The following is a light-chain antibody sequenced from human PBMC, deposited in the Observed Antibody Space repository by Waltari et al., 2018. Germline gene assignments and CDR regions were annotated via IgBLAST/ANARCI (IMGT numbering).Light chain of an antibody. CDR3: QHYVRLPAT. J-gene: IGKJ1*01. CDR1: QRVGRT. CDR2: GAS. V-gene: IGKV3-20*01. Sequence: ELVLPQSPGPLPLSPGEGATLTCRASQRVGRTLGWYQQKPGQAPRLLIYGASSRATDIPDRFSGSGSGTDFSLTINRLEAEDFAVYFCQHYVRLPATFGQGTKVEIK.